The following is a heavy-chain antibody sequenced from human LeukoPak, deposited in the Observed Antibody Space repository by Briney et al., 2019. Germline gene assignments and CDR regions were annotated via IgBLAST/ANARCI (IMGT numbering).Heavy chain of an antibody. V-gene: IGHV4-38-2*01. J-gene: IGHJ4*02. CDR3: ARHLRPVVD. D-gene: IGHD2-15*01. CDR2: IYHSGST. Sequence: SETLSLTCAVSGYSISSGYYWGWIRQPPGKGLEWIGSIYHSGSTYYNPSLKSRVTITVDTSKNQFSLKLSSVTAADTAVYYCARHLRPVVDWGQGTLVTVSS. CDR1: GYSISSGYY.